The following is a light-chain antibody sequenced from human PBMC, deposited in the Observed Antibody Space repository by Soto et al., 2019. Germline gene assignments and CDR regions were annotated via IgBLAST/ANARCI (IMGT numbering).Light chain of an antibody. V-gene: IGKV3-20*01. CDR3: QQCGSSST. Sequence: MVSAQSPGTLSLSPGERATLSCMASQTFSNSFLSWFQQIPGQAPRLLIYGASMRATGIPDRFSGSGSGTDFTLTISRLEPEDFAVYYCQQCGSSSTFGQGTRLEIK. J-gene: IGKJ5*01. CDR2: GAS. CDR1: QTFSNSF.